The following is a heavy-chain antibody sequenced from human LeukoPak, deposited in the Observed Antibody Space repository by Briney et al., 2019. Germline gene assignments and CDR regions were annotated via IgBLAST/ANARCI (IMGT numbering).Heavy chain of an antibody. CDR2: INHSGST. CDR1: GFTFGNYA. V-gene: IGHV4-34*01. D-gene: IGHD2-2*01. Sequence: GSLRLSCEASGFTFGNYAMNWIRQPPGKGLEWIGEINHSGSTNYNPSLKSRVTISVDTSKNQFSLKLSSVTAADTAVYYCARGRRYCSSTSCYYSEYYYYGMDVWGQGTTVTVSS. CDR3: ARGRRYCSSTSCYYSEYYYYGMDV. J-gene: IGHJ6*02.